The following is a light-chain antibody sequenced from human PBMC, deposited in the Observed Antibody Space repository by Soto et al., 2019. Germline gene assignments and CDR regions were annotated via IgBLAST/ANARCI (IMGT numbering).Light chain of an antibody. J-gene: IGKJ2*01. CDR1: QSVLSSSNNKHY. Sequence: DIVMTQSPDSLAVSLGERVTINCKSSQSVLSSSNNKHYLAWYQQKPGQPPKLLIHWATTRESVVPDRFSGSGSGTYFTLTISSLQAEDVAVYYCQQYYSTRTFGQGTKLEIK. V-gene: IGKV4-1*01. CDR3: QQYYSTRT. CDR2: WAT.